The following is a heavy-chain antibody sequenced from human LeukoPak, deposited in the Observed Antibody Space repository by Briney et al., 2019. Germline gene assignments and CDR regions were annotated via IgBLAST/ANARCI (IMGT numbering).Heavy chain of an antibody. CDR2: ISGSGYNS. D-gene: IGHD3-3*01. CDR1: GLTFSSNW. V-gene: IGHV3-23*01. J-gene: IGHJ3*02. Sequence: GGSLRLSCAASGLTFSSNWMNWVRQAPGKGLEWVSAISGSGYNSYYADSVKGRFTISRDNSKNTLFLQMNSLRGEDTAIYYCAKWMVRRDFWSGAFDIWGQGTMVTV. CDR3: AKWMVRRDFWSGAFDI.